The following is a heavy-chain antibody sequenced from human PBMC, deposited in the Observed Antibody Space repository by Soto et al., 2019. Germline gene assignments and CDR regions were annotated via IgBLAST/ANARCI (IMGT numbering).Heavy chain of an antibody. D-gene: IGHD4-17*01. CDR2: TYYRSKWYN. Sequence: SQTLSLTCAISGDSVSSNSAAWNWIRQSPSRGLEWLGRTYYRSKWYNDYAVSVKSRITINPDTSKNQFSLQLNSVTPEDTAVYYCARGLYGDYDYYYYGMDVWGQGTTVTVSS. V-gene: IGHV6-1*01. J-gene: IGHJ6*02. CDR3: ARGLYGDYDYYYYGMDV. CDR1: GDSVSSNSAA.